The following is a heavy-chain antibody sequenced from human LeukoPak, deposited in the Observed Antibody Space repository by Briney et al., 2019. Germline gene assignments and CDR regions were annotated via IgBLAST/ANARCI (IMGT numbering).Heavy chain of an antibody. V-gene: IGHV1-69*13. D-gene: IGHD3-3*01. CDR1: GGTFRSHA. Sequence: SVKVSCKASGGTFRSHAISRVRQAPRQGLEWMGGIIPIFGSANYAQKFQGRVTITADESTSTAYMELSSLRSEDTAVYYCARVHDFWSGSPYYYYMDVWGKGTTVTVSS. CDR2: IIPIFGSA. J-gene: IGHJ6*03. CDR3: ARVHDFWSGSPYYYYMDV.